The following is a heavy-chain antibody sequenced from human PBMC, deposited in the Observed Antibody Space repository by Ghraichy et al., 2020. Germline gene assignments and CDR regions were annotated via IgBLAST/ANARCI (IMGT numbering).Heavy chain of an antibody. CDR1: GGSISSSSYY. J-gene: IGHJ4*02. CDR2: IYYSGST. V-gene: IGHV4-39*01. CDR3: ARQNLGVVVAAYYFDY. Sequence: SETLSLTCTVSGGSISSSSYYWGWIRQPPGKGLEWIGSIYYSGSTYYNPSLKSRVTISVDTSKNQFSLKLSSVTAADTAVYYCARQNLGVVVAAYYFDYWGQGTLVTVSS. D-gene: IGHD3-22*01.